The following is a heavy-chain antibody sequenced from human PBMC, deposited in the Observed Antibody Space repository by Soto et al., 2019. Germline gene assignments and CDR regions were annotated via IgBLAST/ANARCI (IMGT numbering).Heavy chain of an antibody. V-gene: IGHV3-23*01. CDR2: ISGSGGST. Sequence: EVQLLESGGGLVQPGGSLRLSCAASGFTFSSYAMSWVRQAPGKGLEWVSAISGSGGSTYYADSVKGRFTISRDNSKNTLYRQMNSLRAEDTAVYYCAKGIYCSGGSCYPEYFQHWGQGTLVTVSS. D-gene: IGHD2-15*01. CDR1: GFTFSSYA. CDR3: AKGIYCSGGSCYPEYFQH. J-gene: IGHJ1*01.